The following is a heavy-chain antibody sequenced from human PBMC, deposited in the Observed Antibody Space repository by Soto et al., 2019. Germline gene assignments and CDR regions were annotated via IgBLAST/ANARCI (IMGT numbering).Heavy chain of an antibody. D-gene: IGHD6-13*01. J-gene: IGHJ6*02. Sequence: SETLSLTCAVYGGSFSGYYWSWIRQPPGKGLEWIGEINHSGSTNYNPSLKSRVTISVDTSKNQFSLKLSSVTAADTAVYYCARSRSSRWSGMYYYYYGMDVWGQGTTVTVS. CDR3: ARSRSSRWSGMYYYYYGMDV. CDR2: INHSGST. V-gene: IGHV4-34*01. CDR1: GGSFSGYY.